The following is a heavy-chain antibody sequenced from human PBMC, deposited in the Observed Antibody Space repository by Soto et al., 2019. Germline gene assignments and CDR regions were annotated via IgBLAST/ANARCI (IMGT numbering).Heavy chain of an antibody. J-gene: IGHJ4*02. CDR1: GGSFSGYY. D-gene: IGHD3-9*01. Sequence: SETLSLTCAVYGGSFSGYYWSWIRQPPGKGLEWIGEINHSGSTNYNPSLKSRVTISVDKSKNQFSLKLSSLTAADTAVYYCGRLEGLATISYYFDYWGQGALVTVSS. CDR2: INHSGST. CDR3: GRLEGLATISYYFDY. V-gene: IGHV4-34*01.